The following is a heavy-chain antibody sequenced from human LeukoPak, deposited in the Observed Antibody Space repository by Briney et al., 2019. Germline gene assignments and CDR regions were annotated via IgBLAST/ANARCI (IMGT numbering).Heavy chain of an antibody. V-gene: IGHV4-61*02. CDR2: IYTSGST. Sequence: SQTLSLTCTVSGGSISSGSYYWSWIRQPAGKGLEWIGRIYTSGSTNYNPSLKSRVTISVDTSKNQFSLKLSSVTAADTAVYYCASSRLYPYLGSTVTTKPPFDYWGQGTLVTVSS. CDR3: ASSRLYPYLGSTVTTKPPFDY. CDR1: GGSISSGSYY. D-gene: IGHD4-11*01. J-gene: IGHJ4*02.